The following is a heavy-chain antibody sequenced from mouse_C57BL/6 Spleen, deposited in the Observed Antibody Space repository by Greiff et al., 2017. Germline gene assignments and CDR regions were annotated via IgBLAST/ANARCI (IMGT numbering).Heavy chain of an antibody. D-gene: IGHD4-1*01. CDR1: GYTFTSYW. V-gene: IGHV1-50*01. CDR3: ARDWERCAY. CDR2: IDPSDSYT. J-gene: IGHJ3*01. Sequence: QVQLQQPGAELVKPGASVKLSCKASGYTFTSYWMQWVKQRPGQGLEWIGEIDPSDSYTNYNQKFKGKATLTVDTSSSTAYMQLSSLTSEDSAVYYCARDWERCAYWGQGTLVTVSA.